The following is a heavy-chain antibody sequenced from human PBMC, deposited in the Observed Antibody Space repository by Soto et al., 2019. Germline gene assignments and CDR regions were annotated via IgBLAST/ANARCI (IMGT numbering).Heavy chain of an antibody. CDR3: ARGGGSDSFDY. V-gene: IGHV4-30-2*01. CDR1: GASITFGGYS. Sequence: SETLSLTCTVSGASITFGGYSWSWIRQTPGKGLEWIGYINHLETTFYNPSFESRLTLSIDRAKNQFSLKLHSMSAADRAVYFCARGGGSDSFDYWGQGILVTSPQ. J-gene: IGHJ4*02. D-gene: IGHD1-26*01. CDR2: INHLETT.